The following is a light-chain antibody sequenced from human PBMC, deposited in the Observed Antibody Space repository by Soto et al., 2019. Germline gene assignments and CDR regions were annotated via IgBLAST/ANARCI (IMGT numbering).Light chain of an antibody. Sequence: FLLTQSPLSLPVTLGQPASISCWSSQSLVYSNGNTYLNWFHQRPGQSPRRLIYLVSNRDSGVPDRFSGSGSGTDFTLKISRVEAEDVGVYYCMQGTHWPWTFGQGTKVDI. CDR1: QSLVYSNGNTY. CDR3: MQGTHWPWT. CDR2: LVS. V-gene: IGKV2-30*01. J-gene: IGKJ1*01.